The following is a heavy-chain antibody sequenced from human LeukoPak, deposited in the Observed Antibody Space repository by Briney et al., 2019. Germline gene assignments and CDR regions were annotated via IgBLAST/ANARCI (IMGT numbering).Heavy chain of an antibody. CDR1: GYTFTSYY. Sequence: GASVKVSCKASGYTFTSYYMHWVRQAPGQGLEWMGIINPSGGSTSYAQKFQGRVTMTRDTSTSTVYMELSSLRSEDTAVYYCARSLPHYYDSSGYGYFDYWGQGTLVTVSS. J-gene: IGHJ4*02. CDR3: ARSLPHYYDSSGYGYFDY. D-gene: IGHD3-22*01. CDR2: INPSGGST. V-gene: IGHV1-46*01.